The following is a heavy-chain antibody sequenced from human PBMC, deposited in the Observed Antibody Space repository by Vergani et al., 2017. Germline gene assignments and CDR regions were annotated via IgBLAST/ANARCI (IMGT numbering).Heavy chain of an antibody. CDR3: ARRGARFLEWSGSGDYYYYMDV. D-gene: IGHD3-3*01. Sequence: QLQLQESGPGLVKPSETLSLTCTVSGGSISSSSYYWGWIRQPPGKGLEWIGSIYYSGSTYYNPSLKSRVTISVDTSKNQFSLKLSSVTAADTAVYYCARRGARFLEWSGSGDYYYYMDVWGKGTTVTVSS. CDR2: IYYSGST. V-gene: IGHV4-39*01. J-gene: IGHJ6*03. CDR1: GGSISSSSYY.